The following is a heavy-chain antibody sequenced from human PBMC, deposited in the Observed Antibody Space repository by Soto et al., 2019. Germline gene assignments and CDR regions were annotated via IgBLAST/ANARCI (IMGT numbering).Heavy chain of an antibody. CDR3: AAEYGANSA. CDR2: IIPILGIA. D-gene: IGHD4-17*01. Sequence: QVQLVQSGAEVKKPGSSVKVSCKASGGTFSSYTINWVRQAPGQGLEWVGRIIPILGIAKNAQKFQGRFTMTADKSTSTAYMELCSLRSEDTAVYYCAAEYGANSAWGQGTLVTVSS. V-gene: IGHV1-69*02. J-gene: IGHJ4*02. CDR1: GGTFSSYT.